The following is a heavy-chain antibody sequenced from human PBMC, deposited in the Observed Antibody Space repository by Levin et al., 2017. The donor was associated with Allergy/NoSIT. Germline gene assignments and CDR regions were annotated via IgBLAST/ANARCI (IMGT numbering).Heavy chain of an antibody. Sequence: GGSLRLSCVASDFTFGTYAMSWVRQAPGKGLEWVSAITGTGGNTYYADSVKGRFTISRENSKNTLYLEMNSLRAEDTAVYYCAKEGGVEVAGNDYWGQGTLVIVSS. CDR2: ITGTGGNT. CDR1: DFTFGTYA. D-gene: IGHD6-19*01. V-gene: IGHV3-23*01. J-gene: IGHJ4*02. CDR3: AKEGGVEVAGNDY.